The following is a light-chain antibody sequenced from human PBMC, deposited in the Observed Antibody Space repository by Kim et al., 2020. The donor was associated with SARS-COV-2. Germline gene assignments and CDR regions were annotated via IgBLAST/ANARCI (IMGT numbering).Light chain of an antibody. Sequence: SYELTQPPSVSVSPGQTASITCSGDKLGDKYACWYHQKPGQSPVLVIYQDAKRPSGIPERFSGSNSGNTATLTISGTQAMDEADYYCQAWDSSTENVVFG. V-gene: IGLV3-1*01. CDR3: QAWDSSTENVV. CDR2: QDA. J-gene: IGLJ2*01. CDR1: KLGDKY.